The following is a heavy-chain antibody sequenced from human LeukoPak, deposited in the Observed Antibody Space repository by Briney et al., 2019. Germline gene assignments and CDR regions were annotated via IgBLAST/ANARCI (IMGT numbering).Heavy chain of an antibody. D-gene: IGHD6-19*01. CDR3: ARGSYPGWYNGEFDY. CDR1: GGSISSSSYY. Sequence: SETPSLTCTVSGGSISSSSYYWGWIRQPPGKGLEWIGNIYYTGSTYYNPSLKSRVTISVDTSKNQFSLKLSSVTAADTAIYYCARGSYPGWYNGEFDYWGQGTLVIVSS. CDR2: IYYTGST. V-gene: IGHV4-39*07. J-gene: IGHJ4*02.